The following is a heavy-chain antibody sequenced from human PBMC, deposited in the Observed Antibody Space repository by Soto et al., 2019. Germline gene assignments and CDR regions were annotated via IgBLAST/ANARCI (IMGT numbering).Heavy chain of an antibody. D-gene: IGHD3-16*01. CDR1: GYTFTGYY. J-gene: IGHJ4*02. V-gene: IGHV1-2*02. CDR3: ARDPGGYDDTSCYSLYYFDY. Sequence: ASVKVSCKASGYTFTGYYMHWVRQAPGQGLEWMGWISPNSGGTNYAQKFQGRATMTRDTSINTAYMELSRLRSDDTAVFYCARDPGGYDDTSCYSLYYFDYWGQGTLVTVSS. CDR2: ISPNSGGT.